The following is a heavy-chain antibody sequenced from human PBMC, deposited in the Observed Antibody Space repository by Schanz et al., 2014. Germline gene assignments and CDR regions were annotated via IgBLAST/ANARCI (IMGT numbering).Heavy chain of an antibody. J-gene: IGHJ3*02. CDR2: IWFDGTNK. V-gene: IGHV3-33*01. CDR1: GFTFSDHY. D-gene: IGHD3-10*01. Sequence: QVQLVESGGGVVQPGRSLRLSCAASGFTFSDHYMDWVRQAPGKGLEWLAVIWFDGTNKYNADSVKGRFTISRDTSKNTLYLLLNSLRAEDTAVYYCARDQYYFGSGNPFDIWGQGTMVTVSS. CDR3: ARDQYYFGSGNPFDI.